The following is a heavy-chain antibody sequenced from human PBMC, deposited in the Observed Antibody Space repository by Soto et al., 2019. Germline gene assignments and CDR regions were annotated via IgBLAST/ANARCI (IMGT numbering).Heavy chain of an antibody. Sequence: PGGSLRLSCAASGFSFASYSMNWLRQAPGKGLEWVSSISSKPNRTSFYIHYAESVKGRFTISRDNAKDSLFLQMKTLRVEDTAVYFCARDCSGGSCYPGIDVWGQGTTVTVSS. J-gene: IGHJ6*02. D-gene: IGHD2-15*01. V-gene: IGHV3-21*01. CDR3: ARDCSGGSCYPGIDV. CDR2: ISSKPNRTSFYI. CDR1: GFSFASYS.